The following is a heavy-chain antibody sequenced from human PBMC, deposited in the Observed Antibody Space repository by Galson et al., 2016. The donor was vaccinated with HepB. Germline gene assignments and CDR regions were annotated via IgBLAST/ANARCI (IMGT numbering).Heavy chain of an antibody. CDR2: IWYDGSHK. CDR3: ARDYCDSTGCYFIGIVDY. D-gene: IGHD2-2*01. CDR1: GFTFSNYA. J-gene: IGHJ4*02. Sequence: SLRLSCAASGFTFSNYAMHWVRQAPGKGLEWVAVIWYDGSHKYYADSLKGRFTISRDNSKNTVDLQMNSLRGEDTAVYYCARDYCDSTGCYFIGIVDYWGQGTLVTVSS. V-gene: IGHV3-33*01.